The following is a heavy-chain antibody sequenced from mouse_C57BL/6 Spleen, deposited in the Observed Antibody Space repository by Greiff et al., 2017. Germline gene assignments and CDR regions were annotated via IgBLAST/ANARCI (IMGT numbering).Heavy chain of an antibody. Sequence: LLGVVSGPGLAAPSQSLSITCIFPGFSLTRYGLSWVRQPPGKGLEWLGVIRGDGSTNYHSPLISRLSISKDNSKSQVFLRLNSLQTDDTATYYCAKPGYYDYSFAYWGQGTLVTVSA. J-gene: IGHJ3*01. V-gene: IGHV2-3*01. CDR3: AKPGYYDYSFAY. CDR1: GFSLTRYG. CDR2: IRGDGST. D-gene: IGHD2-4*01.